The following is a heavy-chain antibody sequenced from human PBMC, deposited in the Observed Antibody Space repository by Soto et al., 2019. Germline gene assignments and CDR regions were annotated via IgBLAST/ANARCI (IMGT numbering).Heavy chain of an antibody. D-gene: IGHD2-15*01. CDR3: AGSGGSRSAFDI. Sequence: GASVKVSCKASGGTFSSYTISWVRQAPGQGLEWMGRIIPILGIANYAQKFQGRVTITADKSTSTAYMELSSLRSEYTAVYYCAGSGGSRSAFDIWGQGTMVTVSS. CDR2: IIPILGIA. CDR1: GGTFSSYT. J-gene: IGHJ3*02. V-gene: IGHV1-69*02.